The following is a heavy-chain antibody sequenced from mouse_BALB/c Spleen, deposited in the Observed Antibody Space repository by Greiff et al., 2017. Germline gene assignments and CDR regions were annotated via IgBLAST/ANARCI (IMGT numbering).Heavy chain of an antibody. D-gene: IGHD1-2*01. V-gene: IGHV1-7*01. J-gene: IGHJ3*01. CDR3: AREGGGGRPFAY. CDR1: GYTFTSYW. CDR2: INPSTGYT. Sequence: VQLQQSGAELAKPGASVKMSCKASGYTFTSYWMHWVKQRPGQGLEWIGYINPSTGYTEYNQKFKDKATLTADKSSSTAYMQLSSLTSEASAFYFCAREGGGGRPFAYWGQGTLVTVSA.